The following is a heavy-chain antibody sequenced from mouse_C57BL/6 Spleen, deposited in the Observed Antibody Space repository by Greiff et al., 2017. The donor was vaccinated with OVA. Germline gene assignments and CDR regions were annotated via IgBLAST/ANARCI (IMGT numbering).Heavy chain of an antibody. J-gene: IGHJ4*01. V-gene: IGHV1-54*01. Sequence: VQLKESGAELVRPGTSVKVSCKASGYAFTNYWIAWVKQRPGQGLEWIGVINPGSGGTNYNEKFKGKATLTADKSSSAAYMQLSSLTSEDSAVYFCARVAYGYDVNDMDDWGQGTSVTVSS. D-gene: IGHD2-2*01. CDR3: ARVAYGYDVNDMDD. CDR1: GYAFTNYW. CDR2: INPGSGGT.